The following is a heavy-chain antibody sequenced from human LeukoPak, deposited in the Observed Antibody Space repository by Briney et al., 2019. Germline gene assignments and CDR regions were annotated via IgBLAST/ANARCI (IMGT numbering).Heavy chain of an antibody. V-gene: IGHV1-18*04. J-gene: IGHJ4*02. D-gene: IGHD6-13*01. CDR1: GYTVSSYG. Sequence: ASVKVSCKASGYTVSSYGISWVRQAPGQGLEWMGWISGYNDKTHYAQKFHGRVTLTTDTSTSTAYMELRSLRSDDTAVYYCARAPGYSSSWTMHFDYWGQGTLVTVSS. CDR2: ISGYNDKT. CDR3: ARAPGYSSSWTMHFDY.